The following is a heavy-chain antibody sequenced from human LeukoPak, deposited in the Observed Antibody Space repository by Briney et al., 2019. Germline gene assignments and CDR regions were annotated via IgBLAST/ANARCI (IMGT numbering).Heavy chain of an antibody. V-gene: IGHV4-59*08. J-gene: IGHJ4*02. D-gene: IGHD3-16*02. CDR1: GGSITSYH. CDR3: ARVRGLGVITPYLDY. Sequence: SSETLSLTCTVSGGSITSYHWSWIRQPPGKGLEWIGYVSYRGSNNNNASLKSRVTMPVDSSKNQFALKLTSVTAADTAVYYCARVRGLGVITPYLDYWGQGILVTVSS. CDR2: VSYRGSN.